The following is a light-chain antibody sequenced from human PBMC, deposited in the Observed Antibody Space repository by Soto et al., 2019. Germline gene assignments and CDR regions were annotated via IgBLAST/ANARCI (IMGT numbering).Light chain of an antibody. CDR3: QQYGNSPRT. J-gene: IGKJ1*01. V-gene: IGKV3-20*01. Sequence: DIVLTQSPGTLSLSPGERATLSCRASQSVSSNFLACYQQKPGQAPRLLISGASSRATGIPDKFSGSGSGTDFTLTISRREPEDFAVYYCQQYGNSPRTVGQGTKVEIK. CDR2: GAS. CDR1: QSVSSNF.